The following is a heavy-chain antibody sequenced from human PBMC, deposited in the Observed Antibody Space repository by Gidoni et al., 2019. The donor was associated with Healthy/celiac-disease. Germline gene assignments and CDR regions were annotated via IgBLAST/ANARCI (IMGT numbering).Heavy chain of an antibody. V-gene: IGHV5-10-1*01. Sequence: AEVKKPGESLRISCKGSGYSFTSYWSSWVRQMPGKGLEWMGWIDPSDSYTNYSPSFQGHVTISADKSISTAYLQWSSLKDSDTAMYYCASFGYSGYPDPYYYYMDVWGKGTTVTVSS. CDR3: ASFGYSGYPDPYYYYMDV. J-gene: IGHJ6*03. CDR2: IDPSDSYT. D-gene: IGHD5-12*01. CDR1: GYSFTSYW.